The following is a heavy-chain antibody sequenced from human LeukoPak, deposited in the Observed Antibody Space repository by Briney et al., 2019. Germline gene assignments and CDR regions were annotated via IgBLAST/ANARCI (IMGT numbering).Heavy chain of an antibody. CDR3: ARSARLMKGVVEVTALDD. D-gene: IGHD3-3*01. V-gene: IGHV3-48*03. CDR2: LSSSGSAF. Sequence: GGSLRLSCEDSGFTFRSYEMNWVRQAPGKGLEWVAYLSSSGSAFSYADSVKGRFTIARDNAKNSVYLEMNSLRADDTAVYYCARSARLMKGVVEVTALDDWGQGTLVTVSS. J-gene: IGHJ4*02. CDR1: GFTFRSYE.